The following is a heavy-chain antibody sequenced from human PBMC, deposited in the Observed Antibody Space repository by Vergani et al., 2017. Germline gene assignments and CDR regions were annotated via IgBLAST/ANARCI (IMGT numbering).Heavy chain of an antibody. D-gene: IGHD4-23*01. J-gene: IGHJ6*03. Sequence: EVQLVESGGGLVKRGGSLRLSCAASGFTFSSYSMNWVRQAPGKGLEWVSYISSSSSTIYYADSVKGRFTISRDNAKNSLYLQMNSLRAEDTAVYYCARVVTAAGFYYYMDVWGKGTTVTVSS. CDR3: ARVVTAAGFYYYMDV. CDR2: ISSSSSTI. CDR1: GFTFSSYS. V-gene: IGHV3-48*01.